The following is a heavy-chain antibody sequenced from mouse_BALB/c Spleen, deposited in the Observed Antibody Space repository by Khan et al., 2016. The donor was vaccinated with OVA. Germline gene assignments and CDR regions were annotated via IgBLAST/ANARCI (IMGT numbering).Heavy chain of an antibody. J-gene: IGHJ2*01. CDR2: ISYDGSN. D-gene: IGHD1-1*01. Sequence: VQLKESGPGLVKPSQSLSLTCSVTGYSITSGYYWNWIRQFPGNKLEWMGYISYDGSNNYNPSLKNRISITRDTSKNQFFLKLNSVTTEDTTTYYCARDYYGNGYFDYWGQGITLTVSS. V-gene: IGHV3-6*02. CDR3: ARDYYGNGYFDY. CDR1: GYSITSGYY.